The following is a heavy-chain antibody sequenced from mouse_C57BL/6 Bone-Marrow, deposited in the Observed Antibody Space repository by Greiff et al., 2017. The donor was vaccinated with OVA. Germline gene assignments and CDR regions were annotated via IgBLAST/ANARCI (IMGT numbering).Heavy chain of an antibody. CDR1: GYTFTSYG. V-gene: IGHV1-81*01. CDR3: ARHFYWYFDV. CDR2: IYPRSGNT. Sequence: VQLQQSGAELARPGASVKLSCKASGYTFTSYGISWVKQRTGQGLEWIGEIYPRSGNTYYNEKFKGKAKLTADKSSSTAYMELRSLTSEDSAVYFCARHFYWYFDVWGTGTTVTVSS. J-gene: IGHJ1*03.